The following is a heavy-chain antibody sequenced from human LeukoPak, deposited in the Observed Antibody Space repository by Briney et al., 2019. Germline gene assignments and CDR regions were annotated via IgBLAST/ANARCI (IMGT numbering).Heavy chain of an antibody. Sequence: GGSLRLSCAASGFTFSSYAMSWVRQAPGKGLEWVSAISGSGGSTYYADSVKGRFTISRDNSKNTLYLQMNSLRAEDTAVYYCTSCSGGSCTRGYFDYWGQGTLVTVSS. CDR2: ISGSGGST. D-gene: IGHD2-15*01. CDR1: GFTFSSYA. V-gene: IGHV3-23*01. J-gene: IGHJ4*02. CDR3: TSCSGGSCTRGYFDY.